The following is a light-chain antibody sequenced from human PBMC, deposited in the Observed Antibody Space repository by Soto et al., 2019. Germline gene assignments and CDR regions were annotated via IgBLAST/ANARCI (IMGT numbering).Light chain of an antibody. Sequence: DMLMTQSPDFLVASLGERATVYGKSSESISYSSSGKNYVGWYQQKPGQPPKLLSDWASTRESGVPERFSGSGSGTDCTLTISSLQAEDVAVYYCQQYYRIPFTFGHGTKVDIK. CDR1: ESISYSSSGKNY. J-gene: IGKJ3*01. V-gene: IGKV4-1*01. CDR3: QQYYRIPFT. CDR2: WAS.